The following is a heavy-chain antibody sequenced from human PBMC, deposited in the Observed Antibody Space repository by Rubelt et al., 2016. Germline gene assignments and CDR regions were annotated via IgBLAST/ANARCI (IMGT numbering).Heavy chain of an antibody. CDR3: ARVSQQLVLFGYGLDV. CDR1: GGTFSSYA. CDR2: IIPIFDTV. V-gene: IGHV1-69*13. D-gene: IGHD6-13*01. J-gene: IGHJ6*02. Sequence: QVQLVQSGAEGKKPGSSVKVSCKASGGTFSSYAINWVRQAPGQGLEWMGGIIPIFDTVNYAQKFQARVTITADESTSTAYMELNSLTSEDTAVYYCARVSQQLVLFGYGLDVWGQGTTVTVSS.